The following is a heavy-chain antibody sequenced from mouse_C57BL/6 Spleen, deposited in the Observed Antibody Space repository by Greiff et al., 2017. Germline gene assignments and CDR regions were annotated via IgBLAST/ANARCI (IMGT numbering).Heavy chain of an antibody. CDR3: AYRSRSWLAY. J-gene: IGHJ3*01. V-gene: IGHV1-50*01. Sequence: QVQLQQPGAELVKPGASVKLSCKASGYTFTSYWMQWVKQRPGQGLEWIGEIDPSDSCTNYNPKFKGKATLTVYTSSSTAYMQLSSLTSEASAVYYCAYRSRSWLAYWGQGTLVTVSA. CDR2: IDPSDSCT. CDR1: GYTFTSYW.